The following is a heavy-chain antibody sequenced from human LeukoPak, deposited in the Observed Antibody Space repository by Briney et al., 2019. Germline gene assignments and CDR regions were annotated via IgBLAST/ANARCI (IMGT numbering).Heavy chain of an antibody. CDR3: AKPEFSDSGSYYFDY. CDR1: GFIFSSYG. CDR2: ISYDGSNK. Sequence: GGSLRLSCAASGFIFSSYGMHWVRQAPGKGLEWVAVISYDGSNKYYADSVKGRFTISRDNSKNTLYLQMNSLRAEDTAMYYCAKPEFSDSGSYYFDYWGQGTLVTVSS. D-gene: IGHD1-26*01. V-gene: IGHV3-30*18. J-gene: IGHJ4*02.